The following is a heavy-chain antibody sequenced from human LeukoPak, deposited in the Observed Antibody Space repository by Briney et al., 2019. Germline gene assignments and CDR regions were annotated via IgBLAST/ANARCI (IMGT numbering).Heavy chain of an antibody. CDR2: INPNSGGT. CDR1: GYTFTGYY. V-gene: IGHV1-2*02. J-gene: IGHJ4*02. D-gene: IGHD3-10*01. Sequence: ASVKVSCKASGYTFTGYYMHWVRQAPGQGHEWMGWINPNSGGTNYAQKFQGRVTMTRDTSISTAYMELSRLRSDDTAVYYCARGGALWFGELVRTDYWGQGTLVTVSS. CDR3: ARGGALWFGELVRTDY.